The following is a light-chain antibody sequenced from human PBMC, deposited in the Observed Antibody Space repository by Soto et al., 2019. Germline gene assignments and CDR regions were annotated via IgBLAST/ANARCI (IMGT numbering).Light chain of an antibody. V-gene: IGKV1-17*01. CDR3: LQYNTYPALT. J-gene: IGKJ4*01. CDR1: QGIRDD. CDR2: AAT. Sequence: DIQMTQSPSSLSASVGDRVTITCRASQGIRDDLGWYQQEPGKAPKRLIYAATSLVTGAPSRFSGSGSGTEFTLTISSLQTEDFATYYCLQYNTYPALTFGGGTKVEIK.